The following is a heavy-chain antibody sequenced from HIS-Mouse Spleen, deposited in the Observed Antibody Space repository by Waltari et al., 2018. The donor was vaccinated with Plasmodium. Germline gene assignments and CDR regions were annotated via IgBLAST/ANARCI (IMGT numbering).Heavy chain of an antibody. D-gene: IGHD2-15*01. CDR1: GFTFHDLA. J-gene: IGHJ4*02. V-gene: IGHV3-9*01. Sequence: EVQLVESGGGWVQPVSSLRSSCTASGFTFHDLAILWVRQAPGKGLEWVSGISWNSGSIGYAASVKGRLTISRDNAKNSLYLQMNSLRAEDTALYYCAKDFCSGGSCLGLFDYWGQGTLVTVSS. CDR3: AKDFCSGGSCLGLFDY. CDR2: ISWNSGSI.